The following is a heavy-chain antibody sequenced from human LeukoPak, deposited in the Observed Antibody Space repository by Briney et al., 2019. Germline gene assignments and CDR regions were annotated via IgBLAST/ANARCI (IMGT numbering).Heavy chain of an antibody. Sequence: KPSETLSLTCTVSDGSINNYYWGWIRQPPGKGLEWIGYIYYNGITNYNPSLKSRVTISVDTSKNQFSLKLTSLTAADTAVYYCARAGVSSGYWSLWGQGTLVTVSS. D-gene: IGHD3-22*01. V-gene: IGHV4-59*01. J-gene: IGHJ4*02. CDR2: IYYNGIT. CDR1: DGSINNYY. CDR3: ARAGVSSGYWSL.